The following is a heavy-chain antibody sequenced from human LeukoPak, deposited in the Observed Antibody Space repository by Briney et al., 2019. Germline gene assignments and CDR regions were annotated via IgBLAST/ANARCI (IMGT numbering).Heavy chain of an antibody. CDR1: GLPIADFA. Sequence: GGSLRLPCVASGLPIADFAMHWVRQAPGKGLEWVSLISGDGVSTFYADSVKGRFSISRDNSKYSLYLEMNSLRTEDAAMYYCAKESGKFDYWGQGTLVAVSS. CDR2: ISGDGVST. CDR3: AKESGKFDY. V-gene: IGHV3-43*02. J-gene: IGHJ4*02.